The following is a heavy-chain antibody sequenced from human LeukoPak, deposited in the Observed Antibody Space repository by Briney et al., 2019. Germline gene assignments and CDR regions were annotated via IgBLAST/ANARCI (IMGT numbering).Heavy chain of an antibody. V-gene: IGHV1-24*01. Sequence: ASVKVSCKVSGYTLTELSMHWVRQAPGKGLEWMGGFDPEDGETIHAQKFQGRVTMTEDTSTDTAYMELSSLRSEDTAVYYCATDLGPLIGWIGWGQGTLVTVSS. D-gene: IGHD3-16*01. CDR3: ATDLGPLIGWIG. CDR1: GYTLTELS. CDR2: FDPEDGET. J-gene: IGHJ4*02.